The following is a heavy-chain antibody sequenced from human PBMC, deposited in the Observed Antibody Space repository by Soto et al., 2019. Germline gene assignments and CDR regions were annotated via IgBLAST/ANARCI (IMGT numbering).Heavy chain of an antibody. CDR2: ISYDGSNK. CDR1: GFTFSSYG. D-gene: IGHD3-3*01. Sequence: QVQLVESGGGVVQPGRSLRLSCAASGFTFSSYGMHWVRQAPGKGLEWVAVISYDGSNKYYADSVKGRFTISRDNSKNTLYLQMNSLRAEDTAVYYCAKGQLWSGYYKGYFDYWGQGTLVTVSS. J-gene: IGHJ4*02. V-gene: IGHV3-30*18. CDR3: AKGQLWSGYYKGYFDY.